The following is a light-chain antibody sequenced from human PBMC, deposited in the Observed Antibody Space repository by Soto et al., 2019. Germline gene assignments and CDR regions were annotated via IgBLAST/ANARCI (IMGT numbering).Light chain of an antibody. CDR3: CSYAGSITWV. J-gene: IGLJ3*02. Sequence: QSALTQSASVSGSPGQSITISCTGTSSDVGSYNLVSWYQQHSGKAPKLMIYEGSKRPSGVSNRFSGSKSGNTASLTISGLQAEDEADYYCCSYAGSITWVFGGGTKLTVL. CDR1: SSDVGSYNL. V-gene: IGLV2-23*01. CDR2: EGS.